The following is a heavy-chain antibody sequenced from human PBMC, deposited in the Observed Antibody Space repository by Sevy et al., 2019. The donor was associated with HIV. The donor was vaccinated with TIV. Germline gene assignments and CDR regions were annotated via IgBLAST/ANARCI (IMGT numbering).Heavy chain of an antibody. CDR3: TTEALDGDYGDYYVYGMDV. Sequence: GGSLRLSCAASGITFNNAWMSWVRQAPGKGLEWVGRIKGKIDDGTTDYAALVKGRFTISKDDSKNTLYLQMNSLKTEDTAVYYCTTEALDGDYGDYYVYGMDVWGQGTTVTVSS. CDR2: IKGKIDDGTT. CDR1: GITFNNAW. J-gene: IGHJ6*02. V-gene: IGHV3-15*01. D-gene: IGHD4-17*01.